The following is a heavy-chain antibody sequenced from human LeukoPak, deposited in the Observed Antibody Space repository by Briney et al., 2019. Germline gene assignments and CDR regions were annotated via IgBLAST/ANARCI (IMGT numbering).Heavy chain of an antibody. CDR2: ISGSGGGNSI. J-gene: IGHJ4*02. CDR3: AMRIGFDY. V-gene: IGHV3-11*04. Sequence: GGSLRLSCAVSGVTFNDYYMSWIRQAPGKGLEWVSYISGSGGGNSIYYADSVKGRFTIPRDNAKNSVYLQMNSLRAEDTAVYYSAMRIGFDYWGQGTLVTVSS. CDR1: GVTFNDYY.